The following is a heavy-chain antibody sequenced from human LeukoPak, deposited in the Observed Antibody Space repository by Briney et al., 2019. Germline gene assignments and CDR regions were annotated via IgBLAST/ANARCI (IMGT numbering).Heavy chain of an antibody. J-gene: IGHJ6*03. Sequence: GGSLRLSCAASGFTFSTYWMSWIRQAPGKGLEWVAHIKEDGSETYYVDSVKGRFTISRDNSKNTLYLQMNSLRAGDTAVYYCAKAPVVTATPYYYYMDVWGEGTTVTVSS. CDR2: IKEDGSET. D-gene: IGHD2-15*01. CDR1: GFTFSTYW. CDR3: AKAPVVTATPYYYYMDV. V-gene: IGHV3-7*03.